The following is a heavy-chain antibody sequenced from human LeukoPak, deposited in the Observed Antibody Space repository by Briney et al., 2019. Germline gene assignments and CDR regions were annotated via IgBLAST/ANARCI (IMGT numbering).Heavy chain of an antibody. CDR2: ISYSGTT. Sequence: SETLSLTRTVSGGSISSYYWSWIRQPPGKGLEWIGYISYSGTTNYNPSLKSRVTMSVDTSKNQFSLKLSSVTAADTAVYYCARDRDDYYGRGAFDIWGQGTMVTVSS. CDR3: ARDRDDYYGRGAFDI. V-gene: IGHV4-59*12. J-gene: IGHJ3*02. D-gene: IGHD3-10*01. CDR1: GGSISSYY.